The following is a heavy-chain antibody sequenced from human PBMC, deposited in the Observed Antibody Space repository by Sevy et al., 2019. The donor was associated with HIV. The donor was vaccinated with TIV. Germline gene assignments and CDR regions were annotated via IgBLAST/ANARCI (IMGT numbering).Heavy chain of an antibody. Sequence: ASVKVSCSTSGYTFSVHYIYWVRQAAGQGLEWMGWINPNTGDTNCSPKFQGRVTMTRDSSINTAYMELSRLTSADTAVYFCARLRYSDPSGQYYGGGADYFDYWGQGTLVTVSS. D-gene: IGHD3-22*01. CDR1: GYTFSVHY. CDR2: INPNTGDT. J-gene: IGHJ4*02. V-gene: IGHV1-2*02. CDR3: ARLRYSDPSGQYYGGGADYFDY.